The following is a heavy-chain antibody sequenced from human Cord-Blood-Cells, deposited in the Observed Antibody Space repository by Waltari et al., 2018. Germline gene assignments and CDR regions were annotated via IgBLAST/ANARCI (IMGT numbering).Heavy chain of an antibody. Sequence: EVQLVQSGAEVKKPGESLRTSCKGSGYSFTSYWISWVRQMPGKGLEWMERIDPSDSYTNYSPSFQGHVTISADKSISTAYLQWSSLKASDTAMYYCASQTHLGGQDDYWGQGTLVTVSS. CDR3: ASQTHLGGQDDY. J-gene: IGHJ4*02. CDR2: IDPSDSYT. V-gene: IGHV5-10-1*01. D-gene: IGHD1-26*01. CDR1: GYSFTSYW.